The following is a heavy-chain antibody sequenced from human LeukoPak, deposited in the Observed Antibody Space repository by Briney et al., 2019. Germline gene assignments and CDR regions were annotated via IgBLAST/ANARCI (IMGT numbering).Heavy chain of an antibody. CDR1: GGSISSGSYY. Sequence: PSETLSLTCTVSGGSISSGSYYWSWIRQPAGKGLEWIGRIYTSGSTNYNPSLKSRVTISIDTSKNQFSLKLSSVTAADTAVYYCARGITIFGVVTQNWFDPWGQGTLVTVSS. J-gene: IGHJ5*02. CDR2: IYTSGST. D-gene: IGHD3-3*01. V-gene: IGHV4-61*02. CDR3: ARGITIFGVVTQNWFDP.